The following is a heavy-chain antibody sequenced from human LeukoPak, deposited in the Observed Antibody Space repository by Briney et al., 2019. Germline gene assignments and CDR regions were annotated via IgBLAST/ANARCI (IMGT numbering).Heavy chain of an antibody. CDR2: ISSSSSYI. Sequence: MAGGSLRLSCAASGFTFSSYSMNWVRQAPGKGLEWVSSISSSSSYIYYADSVKGRFTISRDNAKNSLYLQMNSLRAEDTALYYCARDNYDILTGYYHAFDIWGQGTMVTVSS. CDR3: ARDNYDILTGYYHAFDI. D-gene: IGHD3-9*01. J-gene: IGHJ3*02. CDR1: GFTFSSYS. V-gene: IGHV3-21*01.